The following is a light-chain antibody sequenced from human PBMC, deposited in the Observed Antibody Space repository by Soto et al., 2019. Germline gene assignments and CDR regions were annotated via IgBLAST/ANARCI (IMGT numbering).Light chain of an antibody. CDR1: QTVLNN. Sequence: DIVLTQSPGTLSLSPGERATLSCRASQTVLNNYLTWYQQKPGQAPRLLIYDASTRATGIPARFSGSGSGTDFTLTISGLQSEDFAVYYCQQYYNWPQTFGQGTKVDIK. J-gene: IGKJ1*01. V-gene: IGKV3-15*01. CDR3: QQYYNWPQT. CDR2: DAS.